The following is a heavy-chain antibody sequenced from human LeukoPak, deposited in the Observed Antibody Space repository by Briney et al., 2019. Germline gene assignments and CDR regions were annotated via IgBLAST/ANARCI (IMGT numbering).Heavy chain of an antibody. CDR1: GGTFSSYA. D-gene: IGHD1-26*01. Sequence: GASVKVSCKASGGTFSSYAISWVRQAPGQGLEWMGGIIPIFGTANYAQKFQGRVTITADKSTSTAYMELSSLRSGDTAVYYCARGAGIVGATRGFDAFDIWGQGTMVTVSS. CDR3: ARGAGIVGATRGFDAFDI. CDR2: IIPIFGTA. J-gene: IGHJ3*02. V-gene: IGHV1-69*06.